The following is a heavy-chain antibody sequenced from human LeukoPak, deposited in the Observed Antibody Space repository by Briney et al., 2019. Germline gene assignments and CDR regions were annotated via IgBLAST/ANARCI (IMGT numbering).Heavy chain of an antibody. CDR1: GGSFSVYY. Sequence: SETLSLTCAVYGGSFSVYYWSWIRQPPGKGLEWNGEINHRGSTTYNPSLKSRVTISVDTSKKQFSLKLSSVTAADTAVYYCAREAHLSRIVVVVAALRQDYYMDVWGKGTTVTISS. CDR3: AREAHLSRIVVVVAALRQDYYMDV. D-gene: IGHD2-15*01. CDR2: INHRGST. J-gene: IGHJ6*03. V-gene: IGHV4-34*01.